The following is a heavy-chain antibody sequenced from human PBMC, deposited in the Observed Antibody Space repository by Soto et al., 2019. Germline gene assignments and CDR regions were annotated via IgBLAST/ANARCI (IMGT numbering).Heavy chain of an antibody. CDR2: ISAYNGST. V-gene: IGHV1-18*01. D-gene: IGHD6-19*01. Sequence: ASVEVSCKASGYTFTSYGISWVRQAPGQGLEWMGWISAYNGSTNYAQKLQGRVTMTTDTSTSTAYMELRSLRSDDTAVYYCASVAVAGYFDYWGQGTLVTVSS. CDR3: ASVAVAGYFDY. J-gene: IGHJ4*02. CDR1: GYTFTSYG.